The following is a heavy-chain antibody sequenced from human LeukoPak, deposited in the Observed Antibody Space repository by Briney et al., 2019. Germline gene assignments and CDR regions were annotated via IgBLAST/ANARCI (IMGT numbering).Heavy chain of an antibody. Sequence: ASVKVSCKASGYTFTSYYMHWVRQAPGQGLEWMGRINPNSGGTNYAQKFQGRVTMTRDTSISTAYMELSRLRSDDTAVYYCARVLAYGGHPFDYWGQGTLVTVSS. CDR1: GYTFTSYY. V-gene: IGHV1-2*06. D-gene: IGHD4/OR15-4a*01. J-gene: IGHJ4*02. CDR2: INPNSGGT. CDR3: ARVLAYGGHPFDY.